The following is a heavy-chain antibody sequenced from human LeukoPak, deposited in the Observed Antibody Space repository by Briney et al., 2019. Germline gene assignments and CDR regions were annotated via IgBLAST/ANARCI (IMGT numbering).Heavy chain of an antibody. J-gene: IGHJ4*02. D-gene: IGHD6-19*01. Sequence: GGSLRLSCAASGFTFSNSAMSWVRQAPGKGLVWVSRINSDGSSTSYADSVKGRFTISRDNAKNTLYLQMNSLRAEDTAVYYCARDLSSGWSAGFDYWGQGTLVTVSS. CDR3: ARDLSSGWSAGFDY. CDR2: INSDGSST. V-gene: IGHV3-74*01. CDR1: GFTFSNSA.